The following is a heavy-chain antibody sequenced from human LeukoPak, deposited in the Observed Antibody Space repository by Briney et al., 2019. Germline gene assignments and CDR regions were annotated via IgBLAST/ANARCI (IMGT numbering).Heavy chain of an antibody. CDR2: INPNSGGT. J-gene: IGHJ4*02. V-gene: IGHV1-2*02. Sequence: GASVKVSCKASGYTFTGYYMHWVRQAPGQGLEWMGGINPNSGGTNYAQKFQGRVTMTRDTSISTAYMELSRLRSDDTAVYYCARTPYYYDSSGYPFDYWGQGTLVTVSS. CDR3: ARTPYYYDSSGYPFDY. D-gene: IGHD3-22*01. CDR1: GYTFTGYY.